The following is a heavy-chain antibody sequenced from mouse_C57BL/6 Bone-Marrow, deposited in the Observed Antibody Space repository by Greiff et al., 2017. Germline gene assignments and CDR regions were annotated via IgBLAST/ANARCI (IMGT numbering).Heavy chain of an antibody. J-gene: IGHJ2*01. CDR3: ARGHDYLYCFDY. CDR1: GYTFTSYW. Sequence: QVQLQQPGAELVKPGASVKLSCKASGYTFTSYWMQWVKQRPGQGLEWIGEIDPSDSYTNYNQKFKGKATLTVDTSSSTAYMQLSSLTSEDSAVYYCARGHDYLYCFDYWGQGTTLTVSS. V-gene: IGHV1-50*01. D-gene: IGHD2-4*01. CDR2: IDPSDSYT.